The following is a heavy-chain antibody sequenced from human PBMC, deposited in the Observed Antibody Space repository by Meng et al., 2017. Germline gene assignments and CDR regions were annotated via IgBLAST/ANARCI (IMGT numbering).Heavy chain of an antibody. Sequence: ASVKVSCKASGYTFTSYDINWVRQATGQGLEWMGWMNPNSGNTGYAQKFQGRVTMTRNTSISTAYMELSSLRSEDTAVYYCARTGYCSSTSCYGPRDYYYYYGMDVWGQGTTVTVSS. V-gene: IGHV1-8*02. J-gene: IGHJ6*02. D-gene: IGHD2-2*01. CDR1: GYTFTSYD. CDR3: ARTGYCSSTSCYGPRDYYYYYGMDV. CDR2: MNPNSGNT.